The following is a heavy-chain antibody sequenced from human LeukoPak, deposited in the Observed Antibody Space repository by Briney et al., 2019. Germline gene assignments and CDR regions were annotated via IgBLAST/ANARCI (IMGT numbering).Heavy chain of an antibody. CDR2: MNPNSGNT. V-gene: IGHV1-8*02. CDR1: GYTFTSYG. CDR3: ARVAGPINPNDYDLDY. D-gene: IGHD3-22*01. J-gene: IGHJ4*02. Sequence: ASVKVSCKASGYTFTSYGISWVRQAPGQGLEWMGWMNPNSGNTGYAQKFQGRVTMTRNTSISTAYMELSSLRSEDTAVYYCARVAGPINPNDYDLDYWGQGTLVTVSS.